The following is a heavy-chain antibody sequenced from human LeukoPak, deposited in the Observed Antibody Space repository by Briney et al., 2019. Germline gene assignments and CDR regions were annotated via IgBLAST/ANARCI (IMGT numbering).Heavy chain of an antibody. CDR3: ARARGYSGYDFLDY. J-gene: IGHJ4*02. Sequence: ASVKVSCKASGYTFTSYAMHWVRQAPGQRLEWMGWINAGNGNTKYSQEFQGRVTITRDTSASTAYMELSSLRSEDMAVYYCARARGYSGYDFLDYWGQGTLVTVSS. D-gene: IGHD5-12*01. V-gene: IGHV1-3*03. CDR1: GYTFTSYA. CDR2: INAGNGNT.